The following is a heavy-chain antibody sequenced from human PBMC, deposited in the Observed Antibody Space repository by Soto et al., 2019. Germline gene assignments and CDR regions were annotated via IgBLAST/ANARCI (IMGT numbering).Heavy chain of an antibody. J-gene: IGHJ6*02. CDR1: GYSFTSYW. CDR3: ARLSCSGGSCYSLGYYYYGMDV. CDR2: IDPSDSYT. V-gene: IGHV5-10-1*01. Sequence: GEALKISCKGSGYSFTSYWISWVRQMPGEGLEWMGRIDPSDSYTNYSPSFQGHVTISADKSISTAYLQWSSLKASDTAMYYCARLSCSGGSCYSLGYYYYGMDVWGQGTTVTVSS. D-gene: IGHD2-15*01.